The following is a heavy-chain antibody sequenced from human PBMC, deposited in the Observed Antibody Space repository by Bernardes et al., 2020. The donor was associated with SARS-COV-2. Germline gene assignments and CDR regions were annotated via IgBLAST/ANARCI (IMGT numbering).Heavy chain of an antibody. D-gene: IGHD6-19*01. V-gene: IGHV3-74*01. CDR1: GFTLSNFW. Sequence: GGSLRLSCAASGFTLSNFWLPWVRQIPGKGLVCVSLIYPGGATTTYADSVKGRFTISRDKAKNTMSLQMNSLRVEDTAVYYCGKRAVSGNNWYFDLWGRGTLVTVSS. CDR3: GKRAVSGNNWYFDL. J-gene: IGHJ2*01. CDR2: IYPGGATT.